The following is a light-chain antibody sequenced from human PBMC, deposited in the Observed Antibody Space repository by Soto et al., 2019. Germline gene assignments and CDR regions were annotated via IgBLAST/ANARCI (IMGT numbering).Light chain of an antibody. CDR3: QSSDDTGNYYL. V-gene: IGLV3-25*02. CDR1: ELSKQY. Sequence: ALTQTPSMSVSPGQTSRLTCSGDELSKQYVYWYQQKQGQAPVLVIYKDSERASGIPERFAASSSGTTVTLTISGVRAEDEADYYCQSSDDTGNYYLFGTGTKVTVL. CDR2: KDS. J-gene: IGLJ1*01.